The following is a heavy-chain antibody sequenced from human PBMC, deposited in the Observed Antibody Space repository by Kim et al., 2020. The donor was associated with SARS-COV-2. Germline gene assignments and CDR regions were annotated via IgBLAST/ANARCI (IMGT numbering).Heavy chain of an antibody. CDR1: GFTFSSYG. D-gene: IGHD3-22*01. V-gene: IGHV3-30*18. CDR2: ISSDGNNK. Sequence: GGSLRLSCAASGFTFSSYGMHWVRQAPGKGLEWVTAISSDGNNKYFADSVKGRFTISRDNSENTLYLQMNSLRAEDTALYYCAKSSDNGGYAFFDYWGQGTLVTVSS. J-gene: IGHJ4*02. CDR3: AKSSDNGGYAFFDY.